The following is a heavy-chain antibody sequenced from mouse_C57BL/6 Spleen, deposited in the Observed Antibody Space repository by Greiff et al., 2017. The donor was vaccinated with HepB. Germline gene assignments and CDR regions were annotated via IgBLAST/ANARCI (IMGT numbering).Heavy chain of an antibody. CDR2: IYPGSGNT. V-gene: IGHV1-76*01. Sequence: QVQLKQSGAELVRPGASVKLSCKASGYTFTDYYINWVKQRPGQGLEWIARIYPGSGNTYYNEKFKGKATLTAEKSSSTAYMQLSSLTSEDSAVYFCARDDYDGAYYAMDYWGQGTSVTVSS. CDR3: ARDDYDGAYYAMDY. CDR1: GYTFTDYY. J-gene: IGHJ4*01. D-gene: IGHD2-4*01.